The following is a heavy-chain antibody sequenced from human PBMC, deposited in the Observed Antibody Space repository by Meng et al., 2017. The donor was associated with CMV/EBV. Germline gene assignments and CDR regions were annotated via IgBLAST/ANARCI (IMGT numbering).Heavy chain of an antibody. CDR2: ISSSGSTI. CDR3: ARDTYYDYVWGSYRTFDY. V-gene: IGHV3-48*03. D-gene: IGHD3-16*02. J-gene: IGHJ4*02. CDR1: GFTFSSYE. Sequence: GGSLRPSCAASGFTFSSYEMNWVRQAPGKGLEWVSYISSSGSTIYYADSVKGRFTISRDNAKNSLYLQMNSLRAEDAAVYYCARDTYYDYVWGSYRTFDYWGQGTLVTVSS.